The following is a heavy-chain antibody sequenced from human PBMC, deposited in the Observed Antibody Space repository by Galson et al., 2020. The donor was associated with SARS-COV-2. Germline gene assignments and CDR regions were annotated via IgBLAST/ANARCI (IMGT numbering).Heavy chain of an antibody. D-gene: IGHD6-6*01. CDR2: ISYDGSNK. Sequence: GGSLRLSCAASGFTFSSYGMHWVRQAPGKGLEWVAVISYDGSNKYYADSVKGRFTISRDNSKNTLYLQMNSLRAEDTAVYYCAKDQGEQLGPNWFDPWGQGTLVTVSS. CDR3: AKDQGEQLGPNWFDP. J-gene: IGHJ5*02. V-gene: IGHV3-30*18. CDR1: GFTFSSYG.